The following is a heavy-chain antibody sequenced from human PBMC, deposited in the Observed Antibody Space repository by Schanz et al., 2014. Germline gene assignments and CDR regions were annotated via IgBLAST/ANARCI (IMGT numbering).Heavy chain of an antibody. D-gene: IGHD3-10*01. CDR3: AREWSSFDY. Sequence: QLQLQESGPGLVKPSETLSLTCTVSGGSVSSSYFYWGWIRQPPGKGLEWVGSIYYSGITYYNPSLKSRLTMSVETSKNQFSLNLNSVTAADTAVYYCAREWSSFDYWGQGALVSVSS. CDR2: IYYSGIT. J-gene: IGHJ4*02. CDR1: GGSVSSSYFY. V-gene: IGHV4-39*07.